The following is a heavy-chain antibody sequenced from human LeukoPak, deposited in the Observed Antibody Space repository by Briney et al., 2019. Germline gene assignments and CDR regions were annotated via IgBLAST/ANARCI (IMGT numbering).Heavy chain of an antibody. CDR3: ARGFEYSTSSRLGYYYFYMDV. D-gene: IGHD6-6*01. Sequence: PSETLSLTCTVSGDSISSGTYYWSWIRQPAGKGLEWIGRIDASGNPNYNPSLRSRLTMSVDTSKNQFSLNLRFVTAADTAVFYCARGFEYSTSSRLGYYYFYMDVWGIGTTVTVSS. CDR2: IDASGNP. J-gene: IGHJ6*03. V-gene: IGHV4-61*02. CDR1: GDSISSGTYY.